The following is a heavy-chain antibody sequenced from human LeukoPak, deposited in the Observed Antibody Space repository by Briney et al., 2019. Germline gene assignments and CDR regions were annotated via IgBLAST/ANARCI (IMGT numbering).Heavy chain of an antibody. V-gene: IGHV5-51*01. CDR2: IYPGDSDT. D-gene: IGHD2-21*02. CDR1: GYSFTSYW. CDR3: ARRRDFTYCGGDCYSFDY. J-gene: IGHJ4*02. Sequence: GESLKISCKGSGYSFTSYWIGWVRQMPGKGLEWMGTIYPGDSDTRYSPSFQGQVTISADKSISTAYLQWSSLKASDTAMYYCARRRDFTYCGGDCYSFDYWGQGTLVTVSS.